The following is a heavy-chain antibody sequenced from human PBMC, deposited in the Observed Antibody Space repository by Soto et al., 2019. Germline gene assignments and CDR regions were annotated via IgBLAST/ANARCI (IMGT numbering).Heavy chain of an antibody. CDR3: ARDQRVYDYYYYGMDV. V-gene: IGHV3-30-3*01. D-gene: IGHD4-17*01. Sequence: VQLVESGGGVVQPGRSLRLSCAASGFTFSSYAMHWVRQAPGKGLEWVAVISYDGSNKYYADSVKGRFTISRDNSKNTLYLQMNSLRAEDTAVYYCARDQRVYDYYYYGMDVWGQGTTVTVSS. CDR2: ISYDGSNK. CDR1: GFTFSSYA. J-gene: IGHJ6*02.